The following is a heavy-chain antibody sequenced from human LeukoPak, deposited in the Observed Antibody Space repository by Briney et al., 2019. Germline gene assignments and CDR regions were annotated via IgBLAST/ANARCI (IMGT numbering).Heavy chain of an antibody. CDR1: GYSISSGYY. CDR3: ARQLIVVVPAANLPFDP. Sequence: KPSETLFLTCAVSGYSISSGYYWGWIRQPPGKGLEWIGSIYHSGSTYYNPSLKSRVTISVDTSKNQFSLKLSSVTAADTAVYYCARQLIVVVPAANLPFDPWGQGTLVTVSS. V-gene: IGHV4-38-2*01. D-gene: IGHD2-2*01. CDR2: IYHSGST. J-gene: IGHJ5*02.